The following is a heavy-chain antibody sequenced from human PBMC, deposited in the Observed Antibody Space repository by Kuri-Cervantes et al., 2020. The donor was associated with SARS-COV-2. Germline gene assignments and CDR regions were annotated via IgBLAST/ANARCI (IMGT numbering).Heavy chain of an antibody. J-gene: IGHJ4*02. D-gene: IGHD3-3*01. CDR3: AKDRQNYGFWSGLDY. CDR1: GFNFRTYG. Sequence: GGSLRLSCAASGFNFRTYGLHWVRQAPGKGLEWVALISFDGSNKYYADSVKGRFTISRDNSKNTLYLQMNSLRTEDTAVCYCAKDRQNYGFWSGLDYWGQGTLVTVSS. CDR2: ISFDGSNK. V-gene: IGHV3-30*18.